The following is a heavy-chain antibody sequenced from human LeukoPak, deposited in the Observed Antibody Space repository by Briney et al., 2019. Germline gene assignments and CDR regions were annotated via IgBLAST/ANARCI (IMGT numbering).Heavy chain of an antibody. J-gene: IGHJ4*02. D-gene: IGHD1-26*01. Sequence: SETLPLTCAVYGGSFSGYYWSWIRQPPGKGLEWIGEINHSGSTNYNPSLKSRVTISVDTSKNQFSLKLSSVTAADTAVYYCARAAVEELFDYWGQGTLVTVSS. CDR1: GGSFSGYY. V-gene: IGHV4-34*01. CDR2: INHSGST. CDR3: ARAAVEELFDY.